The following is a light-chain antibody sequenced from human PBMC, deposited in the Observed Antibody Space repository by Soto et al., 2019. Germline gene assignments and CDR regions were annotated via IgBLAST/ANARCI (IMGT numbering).Light chain of an antibody. J-gene: IGKJ4*01. V-gene: IGKV3-11*01. CDR1: QSVSSS. Sequence: EIVLTQSPATLSLSPGERATRSCRASQSVSSSLAWYQQRPGQAPRLLIYAASNRATGIPARFSGSGSGTDFTLTISSLEPEDFAIYYCQQRYNWPLTFGGGTKVDI. CDR2: AAS. CDR3: QQRYNWPLT.